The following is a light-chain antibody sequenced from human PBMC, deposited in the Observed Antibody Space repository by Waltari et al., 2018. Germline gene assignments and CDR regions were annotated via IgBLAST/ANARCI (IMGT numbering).Light chain of an antibody. V-gene: IGKV3-20*01. CDR1: QSVSKY. CDR2: HAS. J-gene: IGKJ1*01. CDR3: QHYVSFPAT. Sequence: EIVLTQSHGTLSLSPGERATLSCRASQSVSKYLAWYQQKPGQAPRLLSYHASTRATGIPDRVSGSGYGTDFSLPISRLEAEDFAVYYCQHYVSFPATFGQGTKVEIK.